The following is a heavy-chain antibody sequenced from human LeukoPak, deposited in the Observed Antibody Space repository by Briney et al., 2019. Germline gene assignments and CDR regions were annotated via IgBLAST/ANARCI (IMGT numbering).Heavy chain of an antibody. CDR2: IIPIFGTA. CDR1: GGTFSSYA. Sequence: SVKVSCKASGGTFSSYAISWVRQAPGQGLEWMGGIIPIFGTANYAQKFQGRVTITADESTSTAYMELSSLRSEDTAVYYCAIRWFGELSGYYYYGLDVWGQGTTVTVSS. D-gene: IGHD3-10*01. J-gene: IGHJ6*02. V-gene: IGHV1-69*13. CDR3: AIRWFGELSGYYYYGLDV.